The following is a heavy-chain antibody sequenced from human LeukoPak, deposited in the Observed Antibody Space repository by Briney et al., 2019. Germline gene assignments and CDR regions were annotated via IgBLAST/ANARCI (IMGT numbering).Heavy chain of an antibody. CDR3: ARELTSSGPDF. V-gene: IGHV3-21*01. CDR1: GLTFSGYS. CDR2: ISNSISNV. J-gene: IGHJ4*02. Sequence: GSLRLSCLVSGLTFSGYSMNWVRQAPGKGLEWVSSISNSISNVYYADSVKGRFTISRDNAKNSLYLQMNSLRAEDTAVYYCARELTSSGPDFWGPGTLVTVSS. D-gene: IGHD5-12*01.